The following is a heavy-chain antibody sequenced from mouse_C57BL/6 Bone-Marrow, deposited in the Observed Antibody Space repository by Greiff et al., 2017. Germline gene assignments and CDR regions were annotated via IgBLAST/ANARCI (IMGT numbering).Heavy chain of an antibody. J-gene: IGHJ4*01. CDR1: GFTFSSYA. Sequence: EVKLVESGEGLVKPGGSLKLSCAASGFTFSSYAMSWVRQTPEKRLEGVAYISSGGDYIYSAETVKGRFTISRDKARNTLYLHMSSLKSEDTAMYYCTRRGYGRGDYWGQGTSVTVSS. D-gene: IGHD2-2*01. CDR2: ISSGGDYI. V-gene: IGHV5-9-1*02. CDR3: TRRGYGRGDY.